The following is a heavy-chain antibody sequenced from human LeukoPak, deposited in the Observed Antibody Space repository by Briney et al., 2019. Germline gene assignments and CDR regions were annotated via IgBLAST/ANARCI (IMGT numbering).Heavy chain of an antibody. J-gene: IGHJ4*02. CDR3: ARADRAGYNPFDY. CDR1: GGSISSHY. V-gene: IGHV4-59*11. CDR2: IYYSGST. D-gene: IGHD5-24*01. Sequence: SETLSLTCTVSGGSISSHYWSWIRQPPGKGLEWIGYIYYSGSTNYNPSLKSRVTISVDTSKNQFSLKLSSVTAADTAVYYCARADRAGYNPFDYWGPGTLVTVSS.